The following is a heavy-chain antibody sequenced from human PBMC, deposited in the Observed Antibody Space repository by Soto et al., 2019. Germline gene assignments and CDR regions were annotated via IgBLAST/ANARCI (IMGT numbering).Heavy chain of an antibody. D-gene: IGHD5-12*01. V-gene: IGHV1-69*08. Sequence: QVQLVQSGAEVKKPGSSVKVSCKASGGTFSTSTFTWVRQAPGQGLEGMGRTIPLLNVADYAQDFQGRVTITADKSTSTAYMELTSLTSKDTAVYYCARDSPIGSTYSGYDAIDSWGQGTLVTFSS. CDR3: ARDSPIGSTYSGYDAIDS. CDR2: TIPLLNVA. CDR1: GGTFSTST. J-gene: IGHJ4*02.